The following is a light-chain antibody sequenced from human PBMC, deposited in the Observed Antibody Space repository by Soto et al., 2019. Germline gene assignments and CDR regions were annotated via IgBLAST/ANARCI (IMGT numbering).Light chain of an antibody. V-gene: IGKV1-5*03. CDR1: QSISTR. CDR2: KAS. CDR3: QQYHSQYT. Sequence: DIQMTQSPSTLSASIGDRVTITCRASQSISTRLAWYQQKPGKAPKLLIYKASSLESGVPSRFSGSGSGTEFTLTISSLQPDDFATYYCQQYHSQYTFGQGTKLEI. J-gene: IGKJ2*01.